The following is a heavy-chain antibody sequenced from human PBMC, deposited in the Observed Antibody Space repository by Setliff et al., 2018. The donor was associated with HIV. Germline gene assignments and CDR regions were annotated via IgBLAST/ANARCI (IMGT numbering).Heavy chain of an antibody. CDR2: IDYSGST. Sequence: SETLSLTCTVSGGSISSSSYYWGWIRQPPGKGLEWIGSIDYSGSTNYNASLKSRVTISVDTSKNQFSLKLSSVTAADTAVYYCARDDSSGYYRLFDYWGQGTLVTVSS. V-gene: IGHV4-39*07. D-gene: IGHD3-22*01. J-gene: IGHJ4*02. CDR3: ARDDSSGYYRLFDY. CDR1: GGSISSSSYY.